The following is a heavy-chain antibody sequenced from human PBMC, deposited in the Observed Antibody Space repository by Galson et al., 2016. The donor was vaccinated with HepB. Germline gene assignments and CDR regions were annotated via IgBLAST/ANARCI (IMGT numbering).Heavy chain of an antibody. V-gene: IGHV3-33*08. J-gene: IGHJ4*02. Sequence: SLRLSCAASGFTVSTNYMSWVRQAPGKGLEWVAVIWYDGSNKYYADSVKGRFTISRDNSKNTLYLQMNSLRAEDTAVYYCARDAQWPGYYFDYWGQGTLVTVSS. D-gene: IGHD6-19*01. CDR3: ARDAQWPGYYFDY. CDR1: GFTVSTNY. CDR2: IWYDGSNK.